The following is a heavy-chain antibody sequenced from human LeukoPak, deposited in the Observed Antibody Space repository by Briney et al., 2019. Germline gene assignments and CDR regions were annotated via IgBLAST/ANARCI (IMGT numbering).Heavy chain of an antibody. J-gene: IGHJ4*02. CDR2: ISRSGGST. V-gene: IGHV3-23*01. CDR3: AKAKWFGESPFDY. CDR1: EFSVGSNY. D-gene: IGHD3-10*01. Sequence: GGSLRLSCAASEFSVGSNYMTWVRQAPGKGLEWVSEISRSGGSTYYADSVKGRFTISRDNSKNTVYLQMSSLRAEDTAVYYCAKAKWFGESPFDYWGQGSLVTVSS.